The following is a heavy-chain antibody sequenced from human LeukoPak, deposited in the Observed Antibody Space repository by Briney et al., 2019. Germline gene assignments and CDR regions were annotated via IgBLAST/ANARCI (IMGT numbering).Heavy chain of an antibody. CDR3: AKAIVVVTARYNDY. V-gene: IGHV3-23*01. CDR2: LTNRCYTT. Sequence: PGGSLRLSCAASGFTFSNYAMSWVRQAPGKGLEGVSGLTNRCYTTYYADSVKGRFTISRDNSKNTLYLQMNSLRAEDTVIYYCAKAIVVVTARYNDYWGQGTLVTVSS. D-gene: IGHD2-21*02. CDR1: GFTFSNYA. J-gene: IGHJ4*02.